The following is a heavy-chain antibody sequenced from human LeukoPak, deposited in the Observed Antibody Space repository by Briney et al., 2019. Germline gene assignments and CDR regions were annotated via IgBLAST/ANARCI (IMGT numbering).Heavy chain of an antibody. V-gene: IGHV1-46*01. CDR3: ARAGGSRSPFDY. Sequence: ASVKVSCKASGYTFTDYCMHWVRQAPGQGLEWMGVINPRGGSTTYAQKFQGRVTMTRDTSTSTFYMVLSSLKSEDTAIYYCARAGGSRSPFDYWGQGTLVTVSS. CDR2: INPRGGST. J-gene: IGHJ4*02. D-gene: IGHD6-6*01. CDR1: GYTFTDYC.